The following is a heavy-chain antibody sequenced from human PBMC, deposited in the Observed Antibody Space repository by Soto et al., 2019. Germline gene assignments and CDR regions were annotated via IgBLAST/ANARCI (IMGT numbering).Heavy chain of an antibody. CDR1: GGSISSGGYS. D-gene: IGHD6-13*01. V-gene: IGHV4-30-2*01. J-gene: IGHJ4*02. CDR2: IYHSGST. CDR3: ARVSLSIAAAGSFDY. Sequence: SETLSLTCAVSGGSISSGGYSWSWIRQPPGKGLEWIGYIYHSGSTYYNPSLKSRVTISVDRSKNQFSLKLSSVTAADTAVYYCARVSLSIAAAGSFDYWGQGTLVTVSS.